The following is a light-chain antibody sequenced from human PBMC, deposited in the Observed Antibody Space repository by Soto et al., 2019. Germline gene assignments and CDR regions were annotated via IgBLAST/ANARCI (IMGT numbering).Light chain of an antibody. J-gene: IGKJ1*01. CDR1: QSVSSY. Sequence: EIVLTQSPATLSVSPGERATRSCRASQSVSSYLAWYQQKPGQAPRLLIYVASSRATGIPDRFSGSGSGTDFTLTISRLEPEDFAVYYCHQYGGSRTFGQGNKGDIK. CDR2: VAS. V-gene: IGKV3-20*01. CDR3: HQYGGSRT.